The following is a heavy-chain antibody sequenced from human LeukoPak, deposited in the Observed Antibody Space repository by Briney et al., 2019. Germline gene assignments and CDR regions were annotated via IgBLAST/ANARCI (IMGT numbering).Heavy chain of an antibody. D-gene: IGHD5-18*01. CDR1: GFTFSSYS. Sequence: GGSLRLSCAASGFTFSSYSMNWVRQAPGKGLEWVSYISSSSSTIYYADSVKGRFTISRDNAKNSLYLQMNSLRAEDTAVYYCARGRRYSYGSLGYYFDYWGQGTLVTVSS. J-gene: IGHJ4*02. V-gene: IGHV3-48*04. CDR3: ARGRRYSYGSLGYYFDY. CDR2: ISSSSSTI.